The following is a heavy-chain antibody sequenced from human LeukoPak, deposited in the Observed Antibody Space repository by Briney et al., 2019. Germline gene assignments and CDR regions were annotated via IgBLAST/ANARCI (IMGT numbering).Heavy chain of an antibody. CDR2: IYYSGST. V-gene: IGHV4-61*01. Sequence: SETLSLTCTVSGGSVSSGSYYWNWIPQPPGKGLEWIGYIYYSGSTNYNLSLKSRVTISVDTSKNQFSLKLSSVTAADTAVYYCARDKDAFDIWGQGTMVTVSS. J-gene: IGHJ3*02. CDR1: GGSVSSGSYY. CDR3: ARDKDAFDI.